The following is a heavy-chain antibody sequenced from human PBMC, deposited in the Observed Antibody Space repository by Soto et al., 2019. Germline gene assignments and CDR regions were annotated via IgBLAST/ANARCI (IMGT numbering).Heavy chain of an antibody. V-gene: IGHV3-15*07. CDR3: TTGGQEVAGHDY. J-gene: IGHJ4*02. CDR2: IKSKTDGGTT. Sequence: EVQLVESGGGLVKPGGSLRLSCAASGFTFSNAWMNWVRQAPGKGLEWVGRIKSKTDGGTTDYAAPVKGRFTISREDSKNTLYPQMNSLKTEDTAEYYCTTGGQEVAGHDYWGQGTLVTFSS. D-gene: IGHD6-19*01. CDR1: GFTFSNAW.